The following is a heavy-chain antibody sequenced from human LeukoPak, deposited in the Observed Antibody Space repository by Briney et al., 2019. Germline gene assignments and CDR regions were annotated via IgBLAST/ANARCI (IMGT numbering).Heavy chain of an antibody. CDR1: GYTFTCYY. V-gene: IGHV1-2*02. CDR2: INPNSGGT. D-gene: IGHD5-18*01. Sequence: ASVKVSCKASGYTFTCYYMHWVRQAPGQGLEWIGWINPNSGGTNYAQKFQGRVTMTRDTSISTAYMELSRLRSDDTAVYYCARDPGYSYGYHYYYYMDVWGKGTTVTVSS. CDR3: ARDPGYSYGYHYYYYMDV. J-gene: IGHJ6*03.